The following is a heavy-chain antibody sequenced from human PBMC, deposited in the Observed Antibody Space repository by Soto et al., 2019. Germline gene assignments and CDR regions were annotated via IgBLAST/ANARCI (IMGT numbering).Heavy chain of an antibody. Sequence: QVQLVQSGAEVKKPGSSVKVSCKASGGTFSSYAISWVRQAPGQGLEWMGGIIPIFGTANYAQKFQGRVTITADKSTSTADMELSSLRSEDTAVYYCAGGVVPAAKAVYYYGMDVWGQGTTVTVSS. CDR2: IIPIFGTA. D-gene: IGHD2-2*01. J-gene: IGHJ6*02. V-gene: IGHV1-69*06. CDR3: AGGVVPAAKAVYYYGMDV. CDR1: GGTFSSYA.